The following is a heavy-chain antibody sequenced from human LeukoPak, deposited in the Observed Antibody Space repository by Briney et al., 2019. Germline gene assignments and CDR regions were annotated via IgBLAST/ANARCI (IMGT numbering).Heavy chain of an antibody. Sequence: ASVKVSCKASGYTFTGYYMHWVRQAPGQGLGWRGGTTPTGVGTTYAKKFKGRVTITRAPSTTTAYLDRGRLRLAAPAVYYSGGTNYAQKFQGRVTMTRDTSISTAYMELSRLRSDDTAVYYCARDADIVVVPAAIRYGMDVWGQGTTVTVSS. D-gene: IGHD3-10*01. J-gene: IGHJ6*02. CDR3: GGTNYAQKFQGRVTMTRDTSISTAYMELSRLRSDDTAVYYCARDADIVVVPAAIRYGMDV. V-gene: IGHV1-2*02. CDR1: GYTFTGYY. CDR2: TTPTGVGT.